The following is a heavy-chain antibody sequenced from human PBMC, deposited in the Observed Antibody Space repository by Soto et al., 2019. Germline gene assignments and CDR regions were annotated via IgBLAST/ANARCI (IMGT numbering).Heavy chain of an antibody. CDR3: ARRYGGNLDY. V-gene: IGHV4-59*08. CDR1: GDSFSNYY. J-gene: IGHJ4*02. D-gene: IGHD5-18*01. Sequence: QVQLQESGPGLVKPSETLSLTCTVSGDSFSNYYWSWIRQPPGKGLEWIGYIYYSGSTNYNPSLKSRVTISVDTSKNQSSLRLSSVTAADTAVYYCARRYGGNLDYWGQGTLVTVSS. CDR2: IYYSGST.